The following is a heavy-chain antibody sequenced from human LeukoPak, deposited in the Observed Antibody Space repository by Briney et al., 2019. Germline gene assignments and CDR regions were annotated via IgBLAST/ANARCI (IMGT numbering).Heavy chain of an antibody. CDR3: ARVAAGNLKRYYYYMDV. J-gene: IGHJ6*03. D-gene: IGHD2-15*01. CDR1: GGSFSGYY. V-gene: IGHV4-34*01. CDR2: INHSGST. Sequence: KPSETLSLTCAVYGGSFSGYYWSWIRQPPGKGLEWIGEINHSGSTNYNPSLKSRVTISVDTSKNQFSLKLSSVTAADTAVYYCARVAAGNLKRYYYYMDVWGKGTTVTVSS.